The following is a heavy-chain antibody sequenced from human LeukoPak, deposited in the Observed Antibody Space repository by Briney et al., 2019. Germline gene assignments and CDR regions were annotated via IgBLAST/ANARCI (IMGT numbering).Heavy chain of an antibody. Sequence: GGSLRLSCTVSGFTVSSNSMSWVRQAPGKGLEWVSFIYSDNTHYSDSVKGRFTISRDNSKNTLYLQMNSLRAEDTAVYYCARTSGNRLDYDYVWGSYRSPGGFDIWGQGTMVTVSS. CDR2: IYSDNT. J-gene: IGHJ3*02. V-gene: IGHV3-53*01. CDR1: GFTVSSNS. CDR3: ARTSGNRLDYDYVWGSYRSPGGFDI. D-gene: IGHD3-16*02.